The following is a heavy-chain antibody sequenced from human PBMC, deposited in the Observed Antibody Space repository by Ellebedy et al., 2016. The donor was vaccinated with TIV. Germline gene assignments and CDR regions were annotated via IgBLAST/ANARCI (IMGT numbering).Heavy chain of an antibody. J-gene: IGHJ4*02. V-gene: IGHV3-48*03. D-gene: IGHD5-18*01. CDR2: ISSDGSTI. CDR1: GFTFGDYE. Sequence: GESLKISCAASGFTFGDYEMNWVRQAPGKGLEWVSYISSDGSTIYYADSVKGRFTISRHNAKNSLFLQMNGLRAEDTAVYYCAREVDTAFDYWGQGTLVPVSS. CDR3: AREVDTAFDY.